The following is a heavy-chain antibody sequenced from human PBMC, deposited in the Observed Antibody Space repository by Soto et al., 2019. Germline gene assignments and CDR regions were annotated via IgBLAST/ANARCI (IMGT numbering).Heavy chain of an antibody. Sequence: ASETLSLTCAVSGGSISSGGYSWSWIRQPPGKGLEWIGYIYHSGSTYYNPSLKSRVTISVDRSKNQFSLKLSSVTAADTAVYYGARDGRLNYYGMDVWGQGTTVTVSS. CDR2: IYHSGST. V-gene: IGHV4-30-2*01. CDR3: ARDGRLNYYGMDV. CDR1: GGSISSGGYS. J-gene: IGHJ6*02.